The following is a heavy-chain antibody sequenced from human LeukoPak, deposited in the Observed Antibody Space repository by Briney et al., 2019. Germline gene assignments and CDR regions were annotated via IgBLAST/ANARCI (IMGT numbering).Heavy chain of an antibody. CDR3: ARGVVVPAVYFDY. V-gene: IGHV4-34*01. CDR1: GGSFSAYY. CDR2: INHSGST. J-gene: IGHJ4*02. D-gene: IGHD2-2*01. Sequence: SETLSLTCAVYGGSFSAYYWSWIRQSPGKGLEWIGEINHSGSTNYNPSLKSRVTISVDTSKNQFSLKLTSVAAADTAVYYCARGVVVPAVYFDYWGQGTLVTVSS.